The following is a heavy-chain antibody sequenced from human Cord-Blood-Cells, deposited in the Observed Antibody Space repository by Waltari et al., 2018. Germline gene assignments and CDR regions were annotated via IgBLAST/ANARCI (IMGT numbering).Heavy chain of an antibody. CDR1: GGSISSYY. Sequence: LVKPSETLSLTCTVSGGSISSYYWSWIRQPPGKGLEWIGYIYYSGSTNYNPSHKSRVTISVDTSKNQFSLKLSSVTAADTAVYYCASQGDSGSYGAFDIWGQGTMVTVSS. V-gene: IGHV4-59*08. D-gene: IGHD1-26*01. CDR3: ASQGDSGSYGAFDI. CDR2: IYYSGST. J-gene: IGHJ3*02.